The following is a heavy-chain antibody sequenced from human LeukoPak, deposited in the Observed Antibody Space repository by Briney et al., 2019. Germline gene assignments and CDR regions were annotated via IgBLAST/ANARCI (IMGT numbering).Heavy chain of an antibody. V-gene: IGHV4-4*07. CDR1: GGSISSYY. D-gene: IGHD3-10*01. CDR3: ARAKPRNQGYYGSGSPNWFDP. Sequence: PETLSLTCTVSGGSISSYYWSWIRQPAGKGLEWIGRIYTSGSTNYNPSLKSRVTMSVDTSKNQFSLKLSSVTAADTAVYYCARAKPRNQGYYGSGSPNWFDPWGQGTLVTVSS. J-gene: IGHJ5*02. CDR2: IYTSGST.